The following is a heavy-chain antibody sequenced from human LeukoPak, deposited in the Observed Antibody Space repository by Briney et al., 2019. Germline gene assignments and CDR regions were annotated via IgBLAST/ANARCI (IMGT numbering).Heavy chain of an antibody. CDR1: GFTFSSYG. J-gene: IGHJ4*02. CDR3: AKEGTRMAFSYFDY. D-gene: IGHD2-8*01. V-gene: IGHV3-30*18. Sequence: QPGGSLRLSCAASGFTFSSYGMQWVRQAPGKGLEWVAVISHDGTVQHYADSVKGRFTISRDNSDNTLYLQMNSLRDEDTAMYYCAKEGTRMAFSYFDYWGQGTLITVSS. CDR2: ISHDGTVQ.